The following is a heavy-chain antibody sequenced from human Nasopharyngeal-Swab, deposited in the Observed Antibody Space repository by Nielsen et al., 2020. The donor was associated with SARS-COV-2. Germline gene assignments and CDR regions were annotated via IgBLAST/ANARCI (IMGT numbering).Heavy chain of an antibody. CDR2: IYLGDSDT. D-gene: IGHD4-17*01. Sequence: GGSLRLSCKGSGYSFTSYWIGWVRQMPGKGLEWMGIIYLGDSDTRYSPSFQGQVTISADKSIYTAYLQWTSLKASDTAMYYCARHSGMTTVTTADYWGQGTLVTVSS. J-gene: IGHJ4*02. CDR3: ARHSGMTTVTTADY. CDR1: GYSFTSYW. V-gene: IGHV5-51*01.